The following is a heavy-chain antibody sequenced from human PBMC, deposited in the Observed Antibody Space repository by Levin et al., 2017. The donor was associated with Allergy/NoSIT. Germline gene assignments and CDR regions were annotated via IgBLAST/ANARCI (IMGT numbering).Heavy chain of an antibody. D-gene: IGHD6-6*01. J-gene: IGHJ4*02. CDR3: ARHALRARRIAATTTYYFDY. CDR2: IYYSGST. CDR1: GGSISSSSYY. Sequence: SETLSLTCTVSGGSISSSSYYWGWIRQPPGKGLEWIGSIYYSGSTYYNPSLKSRVTISVDTSKNQFSLKLSSVTAADTAVYYCARHALRARRIAATTTYYFDYWGQGTLVTVSS. V-gene: IGHV4-39*01.